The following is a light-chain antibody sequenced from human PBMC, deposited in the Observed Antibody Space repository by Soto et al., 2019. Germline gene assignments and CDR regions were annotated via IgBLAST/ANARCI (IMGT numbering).Light chain of an antibody. CDR1: QSLRSS. CDR2: GAS. J-gene: IGKJ2*01. CDR3: QHYFNWPYT. V-gene: IGKV3-15*01. Sequence: ETMMTQSPDTLSVSLGERATLSCRASQSLRSSPAWYQQKPGRAPRLLIYGASTRATGIPARFSGSGSGTEFTLTISNLQSEDFALYYCQHYFNWPYTFGQGTKVDIK.